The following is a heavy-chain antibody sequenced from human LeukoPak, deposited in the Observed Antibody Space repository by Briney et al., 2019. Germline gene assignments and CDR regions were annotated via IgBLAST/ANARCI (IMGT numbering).Heavy chain of an antibody. CDR1: GFSFSSYE. V-gene: IGHV3-48*03. Sequence: GGSLRLSCAASGFSFSSYEMNWVRQAPGKGLEWVSYIISSSSTTYYEDSVKGRFTVSRDNAKNSLYLQMNSLRVEDTAGYYCARIARDYYYMDVWGKGTTVTVSS. J-gene: IGHJ6*03. CDR2: IISSSSTT. CDR3: ARIARDYYYMDV.